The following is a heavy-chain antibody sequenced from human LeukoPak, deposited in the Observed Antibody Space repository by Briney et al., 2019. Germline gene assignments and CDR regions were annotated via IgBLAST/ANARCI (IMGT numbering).Heavy chain of an antibody. J-gene: IGHJ3*02. Sequence: SQTLSLTCTVSGGSISSGSYYWSWIRQPAGKGLEWIGRIYTSGSTNYNPSLKSRVTISVDTSKNQFSLKLSSVTAADTAVYYSARSITIFGVVMGGDAFDIWGQGTMVTVSS. D-gene: IGHD3-3*01. CDR1: GGSISSGSYY. V-gene: IGHV4-61*02. CDR2: IYTSGST. CDR3: ARSITIFGVVMGGDAFDI.